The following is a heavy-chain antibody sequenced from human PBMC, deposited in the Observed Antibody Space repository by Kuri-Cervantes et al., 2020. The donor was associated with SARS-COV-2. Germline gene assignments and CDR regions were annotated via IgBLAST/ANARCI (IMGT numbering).Heavy chain of an antibody. CDR2: IRSKIYGGTT. D-gene: IGHD3-22*01. Sequence: GESLKISCTASGFTFGDYGMSWVRQAPGKGLERVGFIRSKIYGGTTEYAASVKGRFTISRDDSKSIAYLQMNSLKTEDTAVYYCTWTDSSGYYFDFDYWGQGTLVTDSS. V-gene: IGHV3-49*04. J-gene: IGHJ4*02. CDR3: TWTDSSGYYFDFDY. CDR1: GFTFGDYG.